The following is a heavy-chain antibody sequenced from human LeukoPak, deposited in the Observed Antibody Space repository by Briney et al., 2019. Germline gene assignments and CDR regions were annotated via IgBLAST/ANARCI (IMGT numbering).Heavy chain of an antibody. Sequence: GASVKVSCKVSGYTLTELSMHWVRQAPGKGLEWMGGFDPEDGETIYAQKFQGRVTMTEDTSTGTAYMELSSLRSEDTAVYYCATGPWLNCSSTSCPSDYYYYMDVWGKGTTVTVSS. CDR1: GYTLTELS. CDR2: FDPEDGET. V-gene: IGHV1-24*01. J-gene: IGHJ6*03. D-gene: IGHD2-2*01. CDR3: ATGPWLNCSSTSCPSDYYYYMDV.